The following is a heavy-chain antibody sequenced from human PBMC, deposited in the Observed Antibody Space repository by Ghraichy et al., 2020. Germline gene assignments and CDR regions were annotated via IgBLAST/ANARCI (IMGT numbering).Heavy chain of an antibody. CDR3: ARAGGNWFDP. CDR2: MYYSGST. V-gene: IGHV4-31*03. J-gene: IGHJ5*02. Sequence: SETLSLTCTVSGGAIYRNGYYWTWIRQHPGKGLEWIGYMYYSGSTYYNPSLKSRVTISGDTSKNQFSLNLTSVTAADTAMYYCARAGGNWFDPWGQGSLVTVDS. CDR1: GGAIYRNGYY. D-gene: IGHD3-10*01.